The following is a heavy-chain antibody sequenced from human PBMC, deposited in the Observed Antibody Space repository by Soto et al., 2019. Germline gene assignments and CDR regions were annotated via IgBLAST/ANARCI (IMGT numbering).Heavy chain of an antibody. CDR1: GGTFSSYA. D-gene: IGHD2-2*01. Sequence: QVQLVQSGAEVKKPGSSVKVSCKASGGTFSSYAISWVRQAPGQGLEWMGGIIPIFGTANYAQKFQGRVTITADESTSTAYMGLSSLRYEDTAVYYCAGGGPVVPAAPSGFDPWGQGTLVTV. CDR2: IIPIFGTA. V-gene: IGHV1-69*12. CDR3: AGGGPVVPAAPSGFDP. J-gene: IGHJ5*02.